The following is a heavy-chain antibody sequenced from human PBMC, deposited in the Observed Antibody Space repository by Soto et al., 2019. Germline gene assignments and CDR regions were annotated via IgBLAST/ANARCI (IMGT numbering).Heavy chain of an antibody. J-gene: IGHJ4*02. V-gene: IGHV4-34*01. Sequence: SETLSLTCAVYGGSFSGYYWSWIRQPPGKGLEWIGEINHSGSTNYNPSLKSRVTISVDTSKNQFSLKLSSVTAADTAVYYCASLGVAAAGMLNFDYWGQGTLVTVSS. D-gene: IGHD6-13*01. CDR1: GGSFSGYY. CDR3: ASLGVAAAGMLNFDY. CDR2: INHSGST.